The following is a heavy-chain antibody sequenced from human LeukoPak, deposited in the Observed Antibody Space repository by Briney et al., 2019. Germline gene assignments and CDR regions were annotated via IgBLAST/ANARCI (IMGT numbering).Heavy chain of an antibody. V-gene: IGHV4-61*02. CDR1: GGSISSSGYY. CDR3: ARQLDCSGGRCYSVPLDY. D-gene: IGHD2-15*01. Sequence: SETLSLTCTVSGGSISSSGYYWSWIRQPAGKGLEWIGRIYSSGSTNYNPSLKSRVTISVDTSKIQFSLKLSSVTAADTAVHYCARQLDCSGGRCYSVPLDYWGQGTLVTVSS. J-gene: IGHJ4*02. CDR2: IYSSGST.